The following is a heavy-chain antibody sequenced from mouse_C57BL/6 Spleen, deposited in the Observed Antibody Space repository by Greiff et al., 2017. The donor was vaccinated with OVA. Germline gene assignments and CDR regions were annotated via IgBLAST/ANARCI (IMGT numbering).Heavy chain of an antibody. V-gene: IGHV1-69*01. J-gene: IGHJ1*03. CDR1: GYTFTSYW. CDR3: ARQYYYGSSYRYFDV. Sequence: QVQLQQPGAELVMPGASVKLSCKASGYTFTSYWMHWVKQRPGQGLEWIGEIDPSDSYTNYNQKLKGKSTLTVDKSASTAYMQLSSLTSEDSAVYYCARQYYYGSSYRYFDVWGTGTTVTVSS. D-gene: IGHD1-1*01. CDR2: IDPSDSYT.